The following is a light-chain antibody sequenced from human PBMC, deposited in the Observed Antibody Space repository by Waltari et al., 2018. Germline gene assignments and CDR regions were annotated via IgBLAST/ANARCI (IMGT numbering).Light chain of an antibody. CDR1: RSDVGGYNY. Sequence: QSALTQPASVSGSPGQSITIPCTGTRSDVGGYNYVSWYQQHPGKAPKLMIYEVSNRPSGVSNRFSGSKSGNTASLTISGLQAEDEADYYCSSYTSSSTLGFGTGTKVTVL. J-gene: IGLJ1*01. V-gene: IGLV2-14*01. CDR2: EVS. CDR3: SSYTSSSTLG.